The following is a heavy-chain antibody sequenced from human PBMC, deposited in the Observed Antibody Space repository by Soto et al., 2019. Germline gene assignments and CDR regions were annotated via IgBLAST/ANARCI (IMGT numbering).Heavy chain of an antibody. CDR3: ARQGDNHDTSGYYYGTHYYGMDI. J-gene: IGHJ6*02. CDR2: VYYSGST. D-gene: IGHD3-22*01. V-gene: IGHV4-39*01. CDR1: GGSISSSSYY. Sequence: SETLSLTCTVSGGSISSSSYYWGWIRQPPGKGLEWIGSVYYSGSTYSNPSLKSRVTISVDTSKNQISLKLNSVTAADTAVYYCARQGDNHDTSGYYYGTHYYGMDIWGQGTTVTVSS.